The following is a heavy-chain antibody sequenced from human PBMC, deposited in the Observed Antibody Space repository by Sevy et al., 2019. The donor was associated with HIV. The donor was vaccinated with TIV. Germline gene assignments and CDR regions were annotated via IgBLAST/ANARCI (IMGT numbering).Heavy chain of an antibody. V-gene: IGHV3-23*01. J-gene: IGHJ4*02. CDR2: ISHGGGTT. D-gene: IGHD2-2*01. CDR3: ARRYLPSAPPALDY. Sequence: GGSLRLSCAASGFTFNNYVMNWVRQAPGKGLEWVSFISHGGGTTYYEASVKGRFTISRDDSTDTVYLEMNSLRAEDTAVYYCARRYLPSAPPALDYWGQGTLVTVSS. CDR1: GFTFNNYV.